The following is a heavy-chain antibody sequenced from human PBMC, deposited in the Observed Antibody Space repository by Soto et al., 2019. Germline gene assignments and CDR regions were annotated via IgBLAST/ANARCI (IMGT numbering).Heavy chain of an antibody. CDR2: INTNNGGA. CDR3: AREVGSHSMQTSYNWFGE. J-gene: IGHJ5*01. V-gene: IGHV1-2*02. CDR1: GYTFTDYH. D-gene: IGHD1-26*01. Sequence: ASVKVSCKASGYTFTDYHIHWVRQAPGQGLEFMGWINTNNGGAGSAQQFQGRVNVTRDTSITTVYLEMRKPRSDDTAVYYCAREVGSHSMQTSYNWFGEWGQGTLINVP.